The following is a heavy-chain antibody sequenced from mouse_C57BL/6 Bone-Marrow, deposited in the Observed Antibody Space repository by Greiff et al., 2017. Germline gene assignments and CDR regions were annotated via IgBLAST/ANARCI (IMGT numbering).Heavy chain of an antibody. CDR3: VRADSNFFDY. CDR2: IRSKSNNYAT. CDR1: GFSFNTYA. J-gene: IGHJ2*01. V-gene: IGHV10-1*01. D-gene: IGHD2-5*01. Sequence: EVKLVESGGGLVQPKGSLKLSCAASGFSFNTYAMNWVRQAPGKGLEWVARIRSKSNNYATYYADSVKDRFTISRDDSESMLYLQMNNLKTEDTAMYYCVRADSNFFDYWGQGTTLTVSS.